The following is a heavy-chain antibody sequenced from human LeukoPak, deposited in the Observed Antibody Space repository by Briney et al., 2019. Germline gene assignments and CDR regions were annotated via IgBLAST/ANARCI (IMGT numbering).Heavy chain of an antibody. CDR3: ARAQYNSSPDY. CDR2: ISSSSSFI. J-gene: IGHJ4*02. D-gene: IGHD6-13*01. CDR1: GFSFSSYV. Sequence: GGSLRLSCAASGFSFSSYVMNWVRQAPGQGLKWVSYISSSSSFIHYADSVKGRFTISRDNAKNSLYLRMNSLRDEDTAVYYCARAQYNSSPDYWGQGTLVSVSS. V-gene: IGHV3-48*02.